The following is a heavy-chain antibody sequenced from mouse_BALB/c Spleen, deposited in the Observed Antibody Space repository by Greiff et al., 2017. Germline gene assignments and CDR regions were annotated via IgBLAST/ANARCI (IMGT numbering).Heavy chain of an antibody. CDR1: GYTFTSYW. CDR2: INPSTGYT. J-gene: IGHJ3*01. Sequence: VQLQQSGAELAKPGASVKMSCKASGYTFTSYWMHWVKQRPGQGLEWIGYINPSTGYTEYNQKFKDKATLTADKSSSTAYMQLSSLTSEDSAVYYCARKELSPFAYWGQGTLVTVSA. V-gene: IGHV1-7*01. CDR3: ARKELSPFAY.